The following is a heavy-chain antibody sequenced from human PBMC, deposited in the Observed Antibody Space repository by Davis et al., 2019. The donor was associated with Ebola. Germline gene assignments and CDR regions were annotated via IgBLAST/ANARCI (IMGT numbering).Heavy chain of an antibody. V-gene: IGHV4-34*01. Sequence: MPSEILSLTCAVYGGSFSGYYWSWIRQPPGKGLEWIGEINHSGSTNYNPSLKSRVTISVDTSKNQFSLKLSSVTAADTAVYYCARGIAAAWWDWGQGTLVTVSS. CDR1: GGSFSGYY. D-gene: IGHD6-13*01. CDR3: ARGIAAAWWD. J-gene: IGHJ4*02. CDR2: INHSGST.